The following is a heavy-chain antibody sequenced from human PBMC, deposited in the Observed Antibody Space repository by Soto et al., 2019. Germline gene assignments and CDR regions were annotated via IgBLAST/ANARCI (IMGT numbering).Heavy chain of an antibody. D-gene: IGHD6-19*01. V-gene: IGHV4-39*02. Sequence: LSLTCTVSGGSISSSSYYWGWIRQPPGKGLEWIGSIYYSGSTYYNPSLKSRVTISVDTSKNQFSLKLSSVTAAHTAVYYCAREEPDSSGWSGGYWGQGTLVTVSS. CDR2: IYYSGST. CDR3: AREEPDSSGWSGGY. CDR1: GGSISSSSYY. J-gene: IGHJ4*02.